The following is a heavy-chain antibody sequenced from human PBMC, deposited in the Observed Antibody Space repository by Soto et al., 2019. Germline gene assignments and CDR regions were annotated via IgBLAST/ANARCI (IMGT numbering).Heavy chain of an antibody. V-gene: IGHV1-8*01. Sequence: ASVKVSCKASGNTFTSYGINWVRQATGHGLEWMGWINPNSGNIGYAQKFQGRVTMTRDTAIRTAYMEVSRLRSDDTAVYYCARGRASGSYYLLDYWGQGTLVTVSS. J-gene: IGHJ4*02. D-gene: IGHD3-10*01. CDR2: INPNSGNI. CDR1: GNTFTSYG. CDR3: ARGRASGSYYLLDY.